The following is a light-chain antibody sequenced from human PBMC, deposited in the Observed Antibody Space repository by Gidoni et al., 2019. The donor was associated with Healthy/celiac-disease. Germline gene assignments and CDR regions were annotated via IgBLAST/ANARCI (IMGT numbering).Light chain of an antibody. CDR1: KLGDKY. CDR3: QAWDSSTHNYV. V-gene: IGLV3-1*01. J-gene: IGLJ1*01. Sequence: SYELTQPPSVSVSPGQTASITCSGDKLGDKYACWYQQKPGQSPVLVIYQDSKRPSGIPERFSGSNSGNTGTLTISGTQAMDEADYYCQAWDSSTHNYVFGTGTKVTVL. CDR2: QDS.